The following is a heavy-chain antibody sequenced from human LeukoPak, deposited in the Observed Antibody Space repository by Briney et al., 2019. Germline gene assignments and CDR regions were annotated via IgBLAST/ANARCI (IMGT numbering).Heavy chain of an antibody. D-gene: IGHD3/OR15-3a*01. CDR1: GFTFSSYS. CDR2: IHSSSNYI. J-gene: IGHJ4*02. Sequence: GGSLRLSCAASGFTFSSYSMKWVRQAPGKGLEWVPPIHSSSNYINYVDSVKGRFTISRDNAKNSLYLQMNSLRAEDTAVYYCAVDYDYWTAFFSGSRMTPKRGGQGTLVTVSS. V-gene: IGHV3-21*06. CDR3: AVDYDYWTAFFSGSRMTPKR.